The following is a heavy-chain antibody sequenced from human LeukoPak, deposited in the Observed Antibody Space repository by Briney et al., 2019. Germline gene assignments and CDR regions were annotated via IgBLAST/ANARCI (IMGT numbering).Heavy chain of an antibody. Sequence: ASVKVSCKASGGTLSNYAISWVRQAPGQGLEWMGGIIPIFGTANYAQKFQGRVTITADESTSTAYMELSSLRSEDTAVYYCATQGAASSGWYGFWGQGTMVTVSS. V-gene: IGHV1-69*13. CDR3: ATQGAASSGWYGF. J-gene: IGHJ3*01. CDR2: IIPIFGTA. CDR1: GGTLSNYA. D-gene: IGHD6-19*01.